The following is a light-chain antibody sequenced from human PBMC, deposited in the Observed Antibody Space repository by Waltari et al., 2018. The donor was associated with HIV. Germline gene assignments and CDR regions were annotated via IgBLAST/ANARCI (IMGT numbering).Light chain of an antibody. CDR1: SSDVGAYNS. CDR3: SSYAGSNNVV. J-gene: IGLJ2*01. CDR2: EVT. V-gene: IGLV2-8*01. Sequence: QSALTQPPSASGSPGQSVTISCTGTSSDVGAYNSVSWYQQHPGKAPKLLISEVTKRPSGVPDRCSGAKSGNTASLTVSGLQAEDEADFYCSSYAGSNNVVCGGGTKLTVL.